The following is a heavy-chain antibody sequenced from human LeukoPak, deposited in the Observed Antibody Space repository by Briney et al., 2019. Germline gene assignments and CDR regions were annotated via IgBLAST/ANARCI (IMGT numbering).Heavy chain of an antibody. D-gene: IGHD2-15*01. V-gene: IGHV1-24*01. J-gene: IGHJ4*02. CDR2: FDPEDGET. Sequence: ASVKVSCKVSGYTLTELSMHWVRQAPGKGLEWMGGFDPEDGETIYAQKFQGRVTMTEDTSTDTAYMELSSLRSEDTAVYYCARDEFDCSGGSCKFDYWGQGTLVTVSS. CDR3: ARDEFDCSGGSCKFDY. CDR1: GYTLTELS.